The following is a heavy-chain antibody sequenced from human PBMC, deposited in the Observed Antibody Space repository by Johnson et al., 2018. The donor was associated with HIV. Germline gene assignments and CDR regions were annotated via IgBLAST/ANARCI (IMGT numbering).Heavy chain of an antibody. CDR3: ATRDPTHRPGVFDI. V-gene: IGHV3-11*04. Sequence: QVQLVESGGDLVKPGGSLRLSCAASGFIFSDYYMTWIRQAPGKGLESISYISSSGRTIYYADSVTGRFTISRDNAKNSLYLQMNSLRAEDTAVYYCATRDPTHRPGVFDIWGPGTMVTVSA. CDR2: ISSSGRTI. D-gene: IGHD1-14*01. CDR1: GFIFSDYY. J-gene: IGHJ3*02.